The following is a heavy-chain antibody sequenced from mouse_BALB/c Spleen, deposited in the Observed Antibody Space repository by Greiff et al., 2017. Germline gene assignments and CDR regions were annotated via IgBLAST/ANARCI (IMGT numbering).Heavy chain of an antibody. Sequence: EVMLVESGGDLVKPGGSLKLSCAASGFTFSSYGMSWVRQTPDKRLEWVATISSGGSYTYYPDSVKGRFTISRDNAKNTLYLQMSSLKSEDTAMYYCARGYDGAMDYWGQGTSVTVSS. CDR3: ARGYDGAMDY. J-gene: IGHJ4*01. V-gene: IGHV5-6*02. CDR2: ISSGGSYT. D-gene: IGHD2-14*01. CDR1: GFTFSSYG.